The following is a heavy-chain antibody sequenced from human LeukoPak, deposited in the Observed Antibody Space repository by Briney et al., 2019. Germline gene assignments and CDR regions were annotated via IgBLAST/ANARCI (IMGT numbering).Heavy chain of an antibody. Sequence: SETLSPTCTVSGGSISSYYWSWIRQPPGKGLEWIGYIYYSGSTNYNPSLKSRVTISVDTSKNQFSLKLSSVTAADTAVYYCARLNSSGWYIWFDPWGQGTPVTVSS. J-gene: IGHJ5*02. V-gene: IGHV4-59*01. D-gene: IGHD6-19*01. CDR3: ARLNSSGWYIWFDP. CDR1: GGSISSYY. CDR2: IYYSGST.